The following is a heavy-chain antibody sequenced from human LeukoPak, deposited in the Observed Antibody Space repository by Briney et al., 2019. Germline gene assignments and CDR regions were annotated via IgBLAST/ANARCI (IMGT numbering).Heavy chain of an antibody. CDR2: IYTSGST. CDR3: AREWYDAFDI. CDR1: GGSISSSSYY. Sequence: SETLSLTCTVSGGSISSSSYYWGWIRQPPGKGLEWIGRIYTSGSTNYNPSLKSRVTMSVDTSKNQFSLKLSSVTAADTAVYYCAREWYDAFDIWGQGTMVTVSS. V-gene: IGHV4-39*07. D-gene: IGHD2-15*01. J-gene: IGHJ3*02.